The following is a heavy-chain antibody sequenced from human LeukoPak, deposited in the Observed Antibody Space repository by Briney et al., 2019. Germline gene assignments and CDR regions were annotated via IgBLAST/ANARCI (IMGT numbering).Heavy chain of an antibody. CDR3: AKDSGIPNWFPLES. Sequence: LTLPCGVSGLTLSNYAMTWVPQSPGGGREWVSSSSERGSSTYYAHSMKGRFTIYRDNSKNTVSLQMNSLRAEDTAVYYCAKDSGIPNWFPLESWGQGTLVTVSS. CDR1: GLTLSNYA. V-gene: IGHV3-23*01. J-gene: IGHJ5*02. D-gene: IGHD1-1*01. CDR2: SSERGSST.